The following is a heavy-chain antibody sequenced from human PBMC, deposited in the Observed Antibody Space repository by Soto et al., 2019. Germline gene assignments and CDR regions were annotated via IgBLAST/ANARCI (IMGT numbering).Heavy chain of an antibody. CDR2: IYYSGST. CDR1: GGSISSGDYY. J-gene: IGHJ4*02. V-gene: IGHV4-30-4*01. CDR3: ARLPKYSYGYGNFDY. Sequence: NPSETLSLTCTVSGGSISSGDYYWSWIRQPPGKGLEWIGYIYYSGSTYYNPPLKSRVTISVDTSKNQFSLKLSSVTAADTAVYYCARLPKYSYGYGNFDYWGQGTLVTVSS. D-gene: IGHD5-18*01.